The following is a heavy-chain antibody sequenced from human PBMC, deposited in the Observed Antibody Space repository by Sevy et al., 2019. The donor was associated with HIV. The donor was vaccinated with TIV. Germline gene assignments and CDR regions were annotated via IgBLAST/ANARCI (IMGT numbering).Heavy chain of an antibody. J-gene: IGHJ6*02. CDR3: ARGTVYDFWSGYYPHYYYGMDV. CDR2: IIPIFGTA. Sequence: ASLKVSCKASGGTFSSYAISWVRQAPGQGLEWMGGIIPIFGTANYAQKFQGRVTITADESTSTAYMELSSLRSEDTAVYYCARGTVYDFWSGYYPHYYYGMDVWGQGTTVTVSS. D-gene: IGHD3-3*01. CDR1: GGTFSSYA. V-gene: IGHV1-69*13.